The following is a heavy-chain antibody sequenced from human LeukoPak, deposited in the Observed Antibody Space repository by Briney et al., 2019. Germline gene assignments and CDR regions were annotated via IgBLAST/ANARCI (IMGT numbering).Heavy chain of an antibody. J-gene: IGHJ4*02. D-gene: IGHD1-14*01. V-gene: IGHV1-2*02. CDR3: ASSPLDYRKFDEY. CDR1: GYSFTGYY. Sequence: ASVKVSCKASGYSFTGYYMHWVRQAPGQGLEWMGWINPNSGGTNYAQKFQGRVTMTRDTSISTAYMELSRLRSDDTAVYYCASSPLDYRKFDEYWGQGTLVTVSS. CDR2: INPNSGGT.